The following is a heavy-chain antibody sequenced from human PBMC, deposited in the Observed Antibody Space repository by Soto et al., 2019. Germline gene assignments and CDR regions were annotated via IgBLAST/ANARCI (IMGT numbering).Heavy chain of an antibody. V-gene: IGHV1-2*02. Sequence: GAGVKVSCKASGYTFTGYYMDWVRQAPGQGVEGRGWINPNSGGTNYAQTFQGRVTMTRDTSISTAYMELSRLRSDDTAVYYCATAQKIVVVTATDYYYYGMDVWGQGTTVTVSS. CDR3: ATAQKIVVVTATDYYYYGMDV. D-gene: IGHD2-21*02. CDR2: INPNSGGT. CDR1: GYTFTGYY. J-gene: IGHJ6*02.